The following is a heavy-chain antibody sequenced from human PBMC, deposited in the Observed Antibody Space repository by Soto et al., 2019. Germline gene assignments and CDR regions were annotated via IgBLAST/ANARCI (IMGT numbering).Heavy chain of an antibody. Sequence: SETLSLTCAVSGGSISSGGYSWSWIRQPPGKGLEWIGYIYHSGSTYYNPSLKGRVTISVDRSKNQFSLKLGSVTAADTAVYYCASMGLKGLDYWGQGTLVTVSS. D-gene: IGHD1-26*01. V-gene: IGHV4-30-2*01. CDR3: ASMGLKGLDY. CDR1: GGSISSGGYS. CDR2: IYHSGST. J-gene: IGHJ4*02.